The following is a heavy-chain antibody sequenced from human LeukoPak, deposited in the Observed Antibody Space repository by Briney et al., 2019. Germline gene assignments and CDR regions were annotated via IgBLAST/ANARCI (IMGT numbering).Heavy chain of an antibody. CDR2: MWSDGDNR. Sequence: GGSLRLSCAASGFTFGTYAMHWVRPALGKGLERVVVMWSDGDNRYYADSVKGRFTISRDNSKNTLYLEMNSLRAEDTAVYYCVRDRCSGGSCRLFDYWGQGALVTVSS. J-gene: IGHJ4*02. CDR1: GFTFGTYA. D-gene: IGHD2-15*01. CDR3: VRDRCSGGSCRLFDY. V-gene: IGHV3-33*01.